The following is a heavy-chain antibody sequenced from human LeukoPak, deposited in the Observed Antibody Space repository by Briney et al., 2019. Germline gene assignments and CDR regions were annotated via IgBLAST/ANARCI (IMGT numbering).Heavy chain of an antibody. CDR1: GFTFSSHW. V-gene: IGHV3-23*01. CDR2: ISGSGGRT. J-gene: IGHJ5*02. CDR3: GKDSGPTVYNWFDP. D-gene: IGHD4-17*01. Sequence: PGGSLRLSCAASGFTFSSHWMSWVRQAPGKGLEWVSGISGSGGRTYYADSVKGRFTISRDNSKNTLYLQMNSLRAEDAAVYYCGKDSGPTVYNWFDPWGQGTLVTVSS.